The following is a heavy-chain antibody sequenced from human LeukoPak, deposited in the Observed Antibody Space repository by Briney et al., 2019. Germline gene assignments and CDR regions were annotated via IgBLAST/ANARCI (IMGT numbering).Heavy chain of an antibody. CDR3: AKVRGELLFYFYFDY. D-gene: IGHD1-26*01. CDR2: ISGSGGST. V-gene: IGHV3-23*01. CDR1: GFTFSSYA. Sequence: GGSLRLSCAASGFTFSSYAMSWVRQAPGKGLEWVSAISGSGGSTCYADSVKGRFTISRDNSKNTLYLQMNSLRAEDTAVYYCAKVRGELLFYFYFDYWGQGTLVTVSS. J-gene: IGHJ4*02.